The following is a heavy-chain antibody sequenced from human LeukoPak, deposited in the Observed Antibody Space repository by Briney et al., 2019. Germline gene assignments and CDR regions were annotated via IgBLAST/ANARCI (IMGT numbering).Heavy chain of an antibody. CDR3: ARAGYSSSWYDY. J-gene: IGHJ4*02. Sequence: SETLSLTCTVSDYSISSGYYWGWIRQPPGKGLEWIGTIYHSGSTYYSPSLKSRVTISVDTSKNQFSLKLSSVTAADTAVYYCARAGYSSSWYDYWGQGTLVSVSS. V-gene: IGHV4-38-2*02. CDR1: DYSISSGYY. CDR2: IYHSGST. D-gene: IGHD6-13*01.